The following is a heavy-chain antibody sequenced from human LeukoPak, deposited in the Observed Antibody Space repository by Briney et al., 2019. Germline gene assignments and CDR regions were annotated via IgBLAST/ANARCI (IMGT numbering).Heavy chain of an antibody. Sequence: PSGTLSLTCAVSGGSISSSNWWSWVRQPPGKGLEWIGEIYHSGSTNYNPSLKSRVTISVDKSKNQFSLKLSSVTAADTAVYYCARDLRPDYYDSSGAHWGQGTLVTVSS. CDR3: ARDLRPDYYDSSGAH. J-gene: IGHJ1*01. V-gene: IGHV4-4*02. CDR1: GGSISSSNW. CDR2: IYHSGST. D-gene: IGHD3-22*01.